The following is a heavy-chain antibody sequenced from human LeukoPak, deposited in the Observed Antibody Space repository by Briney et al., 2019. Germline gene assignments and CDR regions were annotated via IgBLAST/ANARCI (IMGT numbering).Heavy chain of an antibody. CDR1: GFTFSSYG. D-gene: IGHD3-22*01. J-gene: IGHJ4*02. Sequence: PGGSLRLSCAASGFTFSSYGMHWVRQAPGKGLEWVAFIRYDGSNKYYADSVKGRFTISRDNAKNSLYLQMNSLRAEDTAVYYCARDEYYDSSGLRTYIDYWGQGTLVTVSS. CDR3: ARDEYYDSSGLRTYIDY. CDR2: IRYDGSNK. V-gene: IGHV3-30*02.